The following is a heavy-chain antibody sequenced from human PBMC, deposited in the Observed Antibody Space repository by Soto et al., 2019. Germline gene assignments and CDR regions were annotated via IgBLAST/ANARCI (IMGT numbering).Heavy chain of an antibody. J-gene: IGHJ2*01. D-gene: IGHD3-22*01. CDR1: GFTFSSYS. CDR3: ARGWPYYYDSRYFDL. V-gene: IGHV3-21*01. Sequence: EVQLVESGGGLVKPGGSLRLSCAASGFTFSSYSMNWVRQAPGQGLEWVSSISSSSSYIYYADSVKGRFTISRDNAKNSLSLQMNSLRAEDTAVYYCARGWPYYYDSRYFDLWGRGTLVTVSS. CDR2: ISSSSSYI.